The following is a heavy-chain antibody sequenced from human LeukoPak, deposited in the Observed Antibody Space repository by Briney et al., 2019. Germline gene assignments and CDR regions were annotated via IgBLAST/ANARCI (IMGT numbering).Heavy chain of an antibody. CDR3: ARLKVPYPSGLAP. V-gene: IGHV4-34*01. CDR2: INHSGGT. CDR1: GGSFGGYY. Sequence: PPETLSLTCVVYGGSFGGYYWSWIRQPPGKGLEWIGEINHSGGTNYNPSLKSRVIMSVDTSKNQFSLKLSSVTAADTAVYYCARLKVPYPSGLAPWGQGTLVTVSS. D-gene: IGHD6-25*01. J-gene: IGHJ5*02.